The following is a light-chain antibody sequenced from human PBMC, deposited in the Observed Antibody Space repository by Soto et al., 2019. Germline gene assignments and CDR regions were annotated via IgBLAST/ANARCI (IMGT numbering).Light chain of an antibody. V-gene: IGLV1-44*01. CDR2: SNN. CDR3: AAWDDGLSGNVF. CDR1: SSNIGSNT. J-gene: IGLJ2*01. Sequence: QSVLTQPPSASGTPGQRVTISCSGSSSNIGSNTVNWYQQLPGTAPKLLIYSNNQRPSGVPDRFSGSKSGTSASLAISGRESEEEVDFYCAAWDDGLSGNVFFGGGTKLPV.